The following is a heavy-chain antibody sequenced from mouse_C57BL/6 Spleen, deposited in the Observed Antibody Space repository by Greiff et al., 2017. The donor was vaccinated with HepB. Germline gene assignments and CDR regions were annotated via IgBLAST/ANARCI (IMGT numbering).Heavy chain of an antibody. V-gene: IGHV1-18*01. CDR2: INPNNGGT. J-gene: IGHJ4*01. Sequence: EVKLVESGPELVKPGASVKIPCKASGYTFTDYNMDWVKQSHGKSLEWIGDINPNNGGTIYNQKFKGKATLTVDKSSSTAYMELRSLTSEDTAVYYCARFDGYDTYYYAMDYWGQGTSVTVSS. CDR1: GYTFTDYN. D-gene: IGHD2-2*01. CDR3: ARFDGYDTYYYAMDY.